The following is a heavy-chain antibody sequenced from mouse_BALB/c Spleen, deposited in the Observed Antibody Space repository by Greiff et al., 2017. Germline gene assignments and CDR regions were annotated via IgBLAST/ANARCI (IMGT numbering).Heavy chain of an antibody. CDR3: ASGLWYPFDY. CDR2: INPSNGRT. CDR1: GYTFTSYW. D-gene: IGHD2-1*01. Sequence: VQLQQPGAELVKPGASVKLSCKASGYTFTSYWMHWVKQRPGQGLEWIGEINPSNGRTNYNEKFKSKATLTVDNSSSTAYMELRSLTSEDSAVYYCASGLWYPFDYWGQGTTLTVSS. V-gene: IGHV1S81*02. J-gene: IGHJ2*01.